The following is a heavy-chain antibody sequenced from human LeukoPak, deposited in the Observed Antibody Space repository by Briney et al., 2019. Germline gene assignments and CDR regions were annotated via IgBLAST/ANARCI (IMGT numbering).Heavy chain of an antibody. CDR2: ISASGGST. D-gene: IGHD1-26*01. J-gene: IGHJ4*02. Sequence: GGSLRLSCAASGFTFSSSAMSWVRQVPGKGLEWVSGISASGGSTSYADSVKGRFTISRDNSKNTLYLQMNSLRAEDTAVYYCAKTGRPWELLCGNFDYWGQGTLVTVSS. V-gene: IGHV3-23*01. CDR1: GFTFSSSA. CDR3: AKTGRPWELLCGNFDY.